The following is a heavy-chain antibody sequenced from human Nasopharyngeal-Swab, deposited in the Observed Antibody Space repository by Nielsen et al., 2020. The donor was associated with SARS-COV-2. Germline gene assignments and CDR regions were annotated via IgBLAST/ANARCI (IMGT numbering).Heavy chain of an antibody. D-gene: IGHD4-23*01. CDR2: VKQDGSAI. J-gene: IGHJ4*02. CDR1: GFTFGSYW. V-gene: IGHV3-7*01. Sequence: GESLKISCAASGFTFGSYWMNWVRLAPVNRLEWVATVKQDGSAIYHVDSLKGRFTISRDNAKNTLYLQMNSLRGEDTGVYYCTRDIGGKYGYWGQGNLVTVSS. CDR3: TRDIGGKYGY.